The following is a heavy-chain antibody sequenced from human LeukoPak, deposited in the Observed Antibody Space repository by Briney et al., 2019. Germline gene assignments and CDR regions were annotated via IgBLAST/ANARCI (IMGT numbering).Heavy chain of an antibody. CDR1: GFTVSNNY. J-gene: IGHJ4*02. Sequence: GGSLRLSCAASGFTVSNNYISWVRQAPGKGLEWVAVIYSGGSTKYADSVKARFTISRDNSKNTVYLQMNSLRADDTAVYYCARAPLENWGEGTLVTVSS. CDR3: ARAPLEN. V-gene: IGHV3-53*01. CDR2: IYSGGST.